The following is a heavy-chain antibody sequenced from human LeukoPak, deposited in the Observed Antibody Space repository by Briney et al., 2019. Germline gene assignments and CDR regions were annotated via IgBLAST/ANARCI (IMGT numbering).Heavy chain of an antibody. D-gene: IGHD2-21*02. V-gene: IGHV1-69*06. CDR1: GGTFSNYT. CDR3: ARTYCGGDCYSSRGWFDT. CDR2: IIPIFGTA. Sequence: SVKVSCKTSGGTFSNYTISWVRQAPGQGLEWMGGIIPIFGTANYAQKFQGKVTITADKSTSTAYMELSSLRSEDTAVYYCARTYCGGDCYSSRGWFDTWGQGTLVTVSS. J-gene: IGHJ5*02.